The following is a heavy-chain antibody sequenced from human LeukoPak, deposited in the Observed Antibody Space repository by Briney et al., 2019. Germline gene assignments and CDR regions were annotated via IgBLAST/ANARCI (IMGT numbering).Heavy chain of an antibody. D-gene: IGHD2-2*02. CDR3: ARHPPRDCSSSSCYKRWFDP. CDR1: GGSISSYY. Sequence: SETLSLTCTVSGGSISSYYWSWIRQPPGKGLEWIGYIYYSGSTNYNPSPKSRVTISVDTSKNQFSLKLNSVTAADTAVYYCARHPPRDCSSSSCYKRWFDPWGQGTLVTVSS. CDR2: IYYSGST. J-gene: IGHJ5*02. V-gene: IGHV4-59*08.